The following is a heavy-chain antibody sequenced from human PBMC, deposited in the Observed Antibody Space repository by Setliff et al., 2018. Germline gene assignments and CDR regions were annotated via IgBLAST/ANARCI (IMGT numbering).Heavy chain of an antibody. CDR2: ANNNNFNT. CDR1: GYIFSDYG. V-gene: IGHV1-18*01. Sequence: ASVKVSCKSSGYIFSDYGITWVRQAPGQGLEWMGWANNNNFNTNYAQKFQGRVTMTIDTSTDTVYMELRSLKSDDTALYYCARINFYVSSGYYYAPDYWGLGTLVTVSS. J-gene: IGHJ4*02. CDR3: ARINFYVSSGYYYAPDY. D-gene: IGHD3-22*01.